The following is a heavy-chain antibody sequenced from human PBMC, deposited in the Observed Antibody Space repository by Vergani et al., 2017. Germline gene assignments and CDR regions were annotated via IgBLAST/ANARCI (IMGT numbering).Heavy chain of an antibody. CDR1: GFTVSSHY. CDR3: ASQYYDFWSGRD. Sequence: QLVESGGDLVQPGGSLRLSCAVSGFTVSSHYMSWVRQAPGKGLEWVSVIFSGGYTYYADSVKGRFTISRDDSKNSLYLQMNSLRAEDTAVYYCASQYYDFWSGRDGGQGTLVTVSS. CDR2: IFSGGYT. V-gene: IGHV3-66*04. J-gene: IGHJ1*01. D-gene: IGHD3-3*01.